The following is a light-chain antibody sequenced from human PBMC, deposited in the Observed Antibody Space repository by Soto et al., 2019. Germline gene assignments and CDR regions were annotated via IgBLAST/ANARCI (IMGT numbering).Light chain of an antibody. CDR1: HRVSSY. J-gene: IGKJ4*01. Sequence: EIVLTQSPAALSLSPGERATLSCKASHRVSSYLAWYQQKPGQAPRLLIYGASTRATDIPARFSGSGSGTDFTLTISSLQSEDFAVYYCQQYNNWPLTFGGGTKVDI. CDR3: QQYNNWPLT. CDR2: GAS. V-gene: IGKV3D-15*01.